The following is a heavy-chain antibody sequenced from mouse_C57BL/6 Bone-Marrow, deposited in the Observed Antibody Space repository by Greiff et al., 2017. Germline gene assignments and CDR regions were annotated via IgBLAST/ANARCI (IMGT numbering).Heavy chain of an antibody. J-gene: IGHJ2*01. D-gene: IGHD2-4*01. V-gene: IGHV1-59*01. CDR3: ARYDYDGYFDY. CDR1: GYTFTSYW. CDR2: IDPSDSYT. Sequence: QVQLQQPGAELVRPGPSVKLSCKASGYTFTSYWMHWVKQRPGQGLEWIGVIDPSDSYTNYNQKFKGKATLTVDTSSSTAYMQLSSLTSEDSAVYYCARYDYDGYFDYWGQGTTLTVSS.